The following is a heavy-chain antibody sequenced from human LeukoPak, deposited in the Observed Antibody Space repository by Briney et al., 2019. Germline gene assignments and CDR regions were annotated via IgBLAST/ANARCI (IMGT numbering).Heavy chain of an antibody. CDR2: ISPYNGDT. Sequence: GASVRVSCKASGYSFTSYGCSGGRRAPGQGVEWVGWISPYNGDTNYAQKLQGRVTITTDTSTSTAYMDLRSLRSDDTAVYYCARHLYYYDSGASFDDTFDIWGQGTTVTVSS. D-gene: IGHD3-22*01. CDR3: ARHLYYYDSGASFDDTFDI. V-gene: IGHV1-18*01. J-gene: IGHJ3*02. CDR1: GYSFTSYG.